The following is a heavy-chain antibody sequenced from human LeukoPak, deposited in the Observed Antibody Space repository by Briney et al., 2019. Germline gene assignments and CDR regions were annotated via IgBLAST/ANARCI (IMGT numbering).Heavy chain of an antibody. J-gene: IGHJ6*04. Sequence: GGSLRLSCAAPGFTFSSYEMNWVRQAPGPGLEWVSYISSSGSTIYYADSVKGRFTISRDNAKNSLYLQMNSLRAEDTAVYYCSELGITMIGGVWGKGTTVTISS. CDR1: GFTFSSYE. CDR2: ISSSGSTI. CDR3: SELGITMIGGV. V-gene: IGHV3-48*03. D-gene: IGHD3-10*02.